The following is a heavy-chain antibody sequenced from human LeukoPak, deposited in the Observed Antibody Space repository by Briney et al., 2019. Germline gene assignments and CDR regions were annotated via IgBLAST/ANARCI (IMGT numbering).Heavy chain of an antibody. CDR1: GGAISSSSYY. Sequence: SETLSVTCTVSGGAISSSSYYWGWIRQPPWKGLEWIGSIYYSGSTYYNPSLKSRVTISVDTSKNQFSLKLSSVTAADTAVYYCARQGGYYGSGSPGPFDYWGQGTLVTVSS. CDR3: ARQGGYYGSGSPGPFDY. D-gene: IGHD3-10*01. CDR2: IYYSGST. J-gene: IGHJ4*02. V-gene: IGHV4-39*01.